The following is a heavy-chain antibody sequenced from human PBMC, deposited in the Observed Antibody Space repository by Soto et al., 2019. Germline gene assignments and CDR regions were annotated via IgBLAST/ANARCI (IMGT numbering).Heavy chain of an antibody. V-gene: IGHV4-34*01. Sequence: SETLSLTCSIHSGSFSGYYWSWIRQPPGKGLEWIGEISQSGNTNYSPSLKSRVSISIDTSKKQFSLNLASVSAADTAVYYCARAPKVSGSSQTRPDFWGQGTLVTVSS. CDR3: ARAPKVSGSSQTRPDF. D-gene: IGHD6-6*01. CDR2: ISQSGNT. J-gene: IGHJ4*02. CDR1: SGSFSGYY.